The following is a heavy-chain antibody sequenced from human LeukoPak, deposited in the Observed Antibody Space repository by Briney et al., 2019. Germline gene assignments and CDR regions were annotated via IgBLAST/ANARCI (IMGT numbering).Heavy chain of an antibody. V-gene: IGHV3-23*01. Sequence: PPGGSLRLSCAASQIPFSSFAMTWVRQAPGRGLEWVSSISGSGDNTYYADSVKGRFTLSRDNSRNTLYLQMNSLRAEDTAVYYCAILRTYCGGDCFGKDDYWGQGTLVTVSS. CDR3: AILRTYCGGDCFGKDDY. CDR2: ISGSGDNT. D-gene: IGHD2-21*02. CDR1: QIPFSSFA. J-gene: IGHJ4*02.